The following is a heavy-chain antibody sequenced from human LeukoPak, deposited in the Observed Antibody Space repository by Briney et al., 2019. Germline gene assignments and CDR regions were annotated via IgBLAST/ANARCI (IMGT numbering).Heavy chain of an antibody. J-gene: IGHJ5*02. D-gene: IGHD3-10*01. CDR3: ARQGLDYYGLGIYYNWFDP. CDR2: ISYDGSNK. CDR1: GFTFSSYW. V-gene: IGHV3-30*03. Sequence: GGSLRLSCAASGFTFSSYWMSWVRQAPGKGLEWVAVISYDGSNKNYPDSVKGRFTISRDNSKNTEDLQMNTLRLEDTAVYYCARQGLDYYGLGIYYNWFDPWGQGTLVTVSS.